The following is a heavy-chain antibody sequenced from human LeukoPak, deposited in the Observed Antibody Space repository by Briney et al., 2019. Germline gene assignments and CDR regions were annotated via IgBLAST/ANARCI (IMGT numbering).Heavy chain of an antibody. D-gene: IGHD3-22*01. V-gene: IGHV3-23*01. J-gene: IGHJ1*01. CDR3: AKDYYDSSGYPLGQH. CDR1: GFTFSSYG. CDR2: ISSGGGST. Sequence: GGSLRLSCAASGFTFSSYGMSWVRQAPGKGLEWISAISSGGGSTYYADSVKGRFTISRDNSKNTLYLQMNSLRAEDTAVYYCAKDYYDSSGYPLGQHWGQGTLVTVSS.